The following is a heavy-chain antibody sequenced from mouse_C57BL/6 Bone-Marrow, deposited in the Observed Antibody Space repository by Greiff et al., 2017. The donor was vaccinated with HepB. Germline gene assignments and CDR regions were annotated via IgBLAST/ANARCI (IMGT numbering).Heavy chain of an antibody. Sequence: QVQLQQPGAELVMPGASVKLSCKASGYTFTSYWMHWVKQRPGQGLEWIGEIDPSDSYTNYNQKFKGKSTLTVDKSSSTTYMQISSLTSEDSAVYYCARWDYGSTWFAYWGQGTLVTVSA. CDR3: ARWDYGSTWFAY. CDR1: GYTFTSYW. D-gene: IGHD1-1*01. CDR2: IDPSDSYT. V-gene: IGHV1-69*01. J-gene: IGHJ3*01.